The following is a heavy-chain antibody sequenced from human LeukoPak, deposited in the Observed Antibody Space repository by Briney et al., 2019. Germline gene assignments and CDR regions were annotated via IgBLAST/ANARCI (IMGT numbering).Heavy chain of an antibody. V-gene: IGHV7-4-1*02. J-gene: IGHJ4*02. CDR1: GYTFTAYG. Sequence: ASVKVSCKTSGYTFTAYGITWVRQAPGQGLEWMGWINTNTGNPTYAQGFTGRFVFSLDTSVSTAYLQISSLKAEDTAVYYCARALRYYDSSGGLGYWGQGTLVTVSS. CDR2: INTNTGNP. CDR3: ARALRYYDSSGGLGY. D-gene: IGHD3-22*01.